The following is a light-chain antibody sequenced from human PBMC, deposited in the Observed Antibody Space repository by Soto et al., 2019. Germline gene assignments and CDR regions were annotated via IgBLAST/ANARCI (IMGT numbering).Light chain of an antibody. CDR2: DVS. CDR1: SSDVGGYNY. Sequence: QSALTQPASVSGSPGQSITISCTGTSSDVGGYNYVSWYQQQPGKAPEFMIYDVSNRPSGVSNRFSDSKSGNTASLTISGLQAEDEADYYCCSYTTSNTRQIVFGTGTKVTVL. V-gene: IGLV2-14*01. J-gene: IGLJ1*01. CDR3: CSYTTSNTRQIV.